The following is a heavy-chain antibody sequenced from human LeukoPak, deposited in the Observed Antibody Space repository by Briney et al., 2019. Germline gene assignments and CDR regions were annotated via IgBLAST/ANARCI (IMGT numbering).Heavy chain of an antibody. V-gene: IGHV1-69*13. CDR1: GGTFSSYA. Sequence: GASVKVSCKASGGTFSSYAISWVRQAPGQGLEWMGGIIPIFGTANYAQKFQGRVTITADESASTAYMELSSLRSEDTAVYYCARQGGSYSFDYWGQGTLVTVSS. CDR3: ARQGGSYSFDY. J-gene: IGHJ4*02. D-gene: IGHD1-26*01. CDR2: IIPIFGTA.